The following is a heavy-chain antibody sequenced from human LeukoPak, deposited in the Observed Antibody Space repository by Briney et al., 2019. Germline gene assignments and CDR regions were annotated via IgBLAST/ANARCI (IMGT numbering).Heavy chain of an antibody. CDR2: IYHSGST. D-gene: IGHD3-9*01. Sequence: SGTLSLTCAVSGGSISSSNWWSWVRQPPGKGLEWIGEIYHSGSTNYNPSLKSRVTISVDKSKNQFSLKLSSVTAADTAVYYCARGHYDILTGYYPTHPFDYWGQGTLVTVSS. J-gene: IGHJ4*02. CDR3: ARGHYDILTGYYPTHPFDY. CDR1: GGSISSSNW. V-gene: IGHV4-4*02.